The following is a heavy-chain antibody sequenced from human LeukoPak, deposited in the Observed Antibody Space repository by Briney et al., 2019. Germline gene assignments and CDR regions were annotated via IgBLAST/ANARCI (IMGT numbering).Heavy chain of an antibody. CDR2: ISGSGGST. V-gene: IGHV3-23*01. J-gene: IGHJ4*02. Sequence: GGSLRLSCAASGLTFSDYYMSWIRQAPGKGLEWVSAISGSGGSTYYADSVKGRFTISRDNSKNTLYLQMNSLRAEDTAVYYCAKVFYFDYWGQGTLVTVSS. CDR3: AKVFYFDY. CDR1: GLTFSDYY.